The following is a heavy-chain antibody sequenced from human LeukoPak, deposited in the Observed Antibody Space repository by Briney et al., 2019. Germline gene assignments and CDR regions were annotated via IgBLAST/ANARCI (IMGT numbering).Heavy chain of an antibody. D-gene: IGHD3-16*01. CDR3: ARARVGIGGFDY. J-gene: IGHJ4*02. Sequence: SQTLSLTCAVSGGSISSGGYSWSWIRQPPGKGLEWIGYIYHRGITYYNPSLKSRVTISVDRSKNQFSLKLSSVTAADTAVYYCARARVGIGGFDYWGQGTLVTVFS. V-gene: IGHV4-30-2*01. CDR1: GGSISSGGYS. CDR2: IYHRGIT.